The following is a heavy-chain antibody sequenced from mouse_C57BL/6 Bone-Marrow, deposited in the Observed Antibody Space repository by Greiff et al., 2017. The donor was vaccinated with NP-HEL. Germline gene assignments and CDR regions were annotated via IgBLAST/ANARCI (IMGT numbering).Heavy chain of an antibody. D-gene: IGHD2-2*01. CDR1: GYTFTSYW. Sequence: QVQLQQPGAELVMPGASVKLSCKASGYTFTSYWMHWVKQRPGQGLEWIGEIDPSDGYSNYNQKFKGKYTLTVDKSSSTAYMHLSSLTSEDSAVYYCARGLSTMVTSFDDWGQGTTLTVSS. J-gene: IGHJ2*01. CDR2: IDPSDGYS. CDR3: ARGLSTMVTSFDD. V-gene: IGHV1-69*01.